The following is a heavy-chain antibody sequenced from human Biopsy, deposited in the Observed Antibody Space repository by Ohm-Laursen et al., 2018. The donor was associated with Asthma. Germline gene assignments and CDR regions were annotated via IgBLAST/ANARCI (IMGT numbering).Heavy chain of an antibody. CDR3: AKEVFPGWELRRGLDY. D-gene: IGHD1-26*01. Sequence: SLRLSCAASDFTFSTYGMHWVRLAPGKGLEWVALISYDGKKKDYGDSAKGRFTISRDNSGNTLHLEMNSLRAEGTAVYFCAKEVFPGWELRRGLDYWGQGTLVTVSA. CDR2: ISYDGKKK. V-gene: IGHV3-30*18. J-gene: IGHJ4*02. CDR1: DFTFSTYG.